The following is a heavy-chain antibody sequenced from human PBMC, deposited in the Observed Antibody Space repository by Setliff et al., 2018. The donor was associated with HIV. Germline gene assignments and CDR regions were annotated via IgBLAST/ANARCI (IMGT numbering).Heavy chain of an antibody. CDR1: SYE. CDR3: VKGAPDYDTNPFYYYLYMHV. J-gene: IGHJ6*03. V-gene: IGHV3-7*03. CDR2: ISPDGTRN. D-gene: IGHD4-17*01. Sequence: SYEMNWVRQAPGKGLEWVASISPDGTRNHRVGSVKGRFTASRDNAKSSLYLQMSSLRVDDTAVYYCVKGAPDYDTNPFYYYLYMHVWGKGTTVTVSS.